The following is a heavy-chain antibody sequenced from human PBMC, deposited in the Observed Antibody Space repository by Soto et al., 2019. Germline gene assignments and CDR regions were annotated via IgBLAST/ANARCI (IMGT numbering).Heavy chain of an antibody. CDR1: GGPFSNYA. V-gene: IGHV1-69*01. Sequence: QVQLVQSGAEVKKPGSSVRVSCKSSGGPFSNYAISWVRQAPGQGLEWMGGIIPIFVTADYPQKFQDRVTITADESTGSASLELTSLRSDDTAVYYCARDPGPRDRRGYAFDLWGQGTMVTVSS. CDR3: ARDPGPRDRRGYAFDL. D-gene: IGHD3-22*01. J-gene: IGHJ3*01. CDR2: IIPIFVTA.